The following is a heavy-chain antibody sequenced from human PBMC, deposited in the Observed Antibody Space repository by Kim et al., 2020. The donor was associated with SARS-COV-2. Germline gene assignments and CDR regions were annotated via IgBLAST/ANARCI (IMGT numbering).Heavy chain of an antibody. J-gene: IGHJ4*02. CDR1: GFTFSSYA. CDR3: ARAYVDTVLQGNDY. CDR2: ISYDGSNK. V-gene: IGHV3-30*04. Sequence: GGSLRLSCAASGFTFSSYAMHWVRQAPGKGLEWVAVISYDGSNKYYADSVKGRFTISRDNSKNTLYLQMNSLRAEDTAVYYCARAYVDTVLQGNDYWGQGTLVTVSS. D-gene: IGHD5-18*01.